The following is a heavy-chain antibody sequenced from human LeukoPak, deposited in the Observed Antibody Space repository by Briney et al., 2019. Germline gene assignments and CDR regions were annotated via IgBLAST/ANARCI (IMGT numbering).Heavy chain of an antibody. CDR1: GFTFSSYW. CDR3: ARDPSYSENLDY. CDR2: IKQDGSEK. V-gene: IGHV3-7*01. Sequence: GGSLRLSCAASGFTFSSYWMTWVRQAPGKGPEWVANIKQDGSEKYYVDSVKGRFTISRDNAKNTLYLQMNSLRAEDTAVYYCARDPSYSENLDYWGQGTLVTVSS. D-gene: IGHD1-26*01. J-gene: IGHJ4*02.